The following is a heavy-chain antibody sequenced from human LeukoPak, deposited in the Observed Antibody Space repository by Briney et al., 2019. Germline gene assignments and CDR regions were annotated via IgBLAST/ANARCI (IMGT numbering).Heavy chain of an antibody. D-gene: IGHD1-14*01. CDR2: IRYDGNNK. J-gene: IGHJ4*02. Sequence: GGSLRLSCGASGFTFSNYGMLWVRQAPGKGLEWVAFIRYDGNNKLYADSMKGRFTISRDDSKNTLYLHINSLRAEDTAVYYCVKDNPLDYWGQGTLVIVSS. CDR3: VKDNPLDY. V-gene: IGHV3-30*02. CDR1: GFTFSNYG.